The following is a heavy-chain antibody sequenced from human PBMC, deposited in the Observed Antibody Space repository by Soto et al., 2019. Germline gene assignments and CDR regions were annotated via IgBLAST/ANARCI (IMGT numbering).Heavy chain of an antibody. CDR2: IYHSGST. CDR3: ASRSIAAAHPVDY. D-gene: IGHD6-13*01. Sequence: QVQLQESGPGLVKPSGTLSLTCAVSGGSINNNNWWNWVRQPPGKGLEWIGEIYHSGSTNYSPSLKSRVTISVDKSKNQFSLKLISVTAADTAVYYCASRSIAAAHPVDYWGQGTLVTVSS. V-gene: IGHV4-4*02. CDR1: GGSINNNNW. J-gene: IGHJ4*02.